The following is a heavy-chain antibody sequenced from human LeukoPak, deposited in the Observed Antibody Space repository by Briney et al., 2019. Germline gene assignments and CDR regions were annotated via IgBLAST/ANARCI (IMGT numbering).Heavy chain of an antibody. CDR1: QYTFSNCW. CDR2: IYPDDSDT. D-gene: IGHD2-21*01. V-gene: IGHV5-51*01. CDR3: VRLADYFDY. Sequence: GESLKISCSGPQYTFSNCWIAWVRQMPGKGLEWMGIIYPDDSDTKYSPSFHGQVTISADKSIDTAYLQWSSLQASDTAMYYCVRLADYFDYWGQGPLVTVSS. J-gene: IGHJ4*02.